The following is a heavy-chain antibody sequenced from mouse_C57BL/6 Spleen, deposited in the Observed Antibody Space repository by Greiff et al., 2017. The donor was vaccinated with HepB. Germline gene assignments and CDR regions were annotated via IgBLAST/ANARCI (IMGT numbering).Heavy chain of an antibody. CDR3: ARSYYYGSRKTDYYAMDY. D-gene: IGHD1-1*01. V-gene: IGHV1-72*01. CDR1: GYTFTSYW. J-gene: IGHJ4*01. CDR2: IDPNSGGT. Sequence: QVQLKQPGAELVKPGASVKLSCKASGYTFTSYWMHWVKQRPGRGLEWIGRIDPNSGGTKYNEKFKSKATLTVDKPSSTAYMQLSSLTSEDSAVYYCARSYYYGSRKTDYYAMDYWGQGTSVTVSS.